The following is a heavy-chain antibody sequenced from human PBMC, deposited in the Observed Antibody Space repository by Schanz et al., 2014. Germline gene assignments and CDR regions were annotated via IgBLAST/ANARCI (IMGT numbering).Heavy chain of an antibody. J-gene: IGHJ4*02. CDR3: VREVGAAAGLAWGLDY. CDR2: IGGDASRT. Sequence: EVQLLESGGGLVQPGGSLRLSCAASGFNFITFAMSWVRQAPGKGPEWVSAIGGDASRTYYADSVKGRFTISRDNAKSSLFLQMNSLGAEDTAVYYCVREVGAAAGLAWGLDYWGRGTLVTVSS. V-gene: IGHV3-23*01. CDR1: GFNFITFA. D-gene: IGHD6-13*01.